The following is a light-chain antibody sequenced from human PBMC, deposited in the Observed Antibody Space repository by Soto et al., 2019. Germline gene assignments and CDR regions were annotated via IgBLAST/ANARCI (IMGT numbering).Light chain of an antibody. Sequence: SVLTQPASVSGSPGQSITISCTGSSNDVGGYNYVSWYQQHPGQAPKLIIYEVSDRPSGVSPRFSGSKSGNTASLTISGLQVEDEADYFCTSYTSTTPYVFGSGTKVTVL. J-gene: IGLJ1*01. V-gene: IGLV2-14*01. CDR3: TSYTSTTPYV. CDR2: EVS. CDR1: SNDVGGYNY.